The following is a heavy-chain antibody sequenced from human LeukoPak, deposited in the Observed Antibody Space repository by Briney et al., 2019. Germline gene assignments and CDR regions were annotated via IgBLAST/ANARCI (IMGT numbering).Heavy chain of an antibody. CDR2: FDPEDGET. Sequence: ASVKVSCKVSGYTLTELSMHWVRQAPGKGLEWMGGFDPEDGETIYAQKFQGGVTMTEDTSTDTAYMELSSLRSEDTAVYYCATDREYSSWDNWFDPWGQGTLVTVSS. CDR1: GYTLTELS. V-gene: IGHV1-24*01. D-gene: IGHD6-6*01. CDR3: ATDREYSSWDNWFDP. J-gene: IGHJ5*02.